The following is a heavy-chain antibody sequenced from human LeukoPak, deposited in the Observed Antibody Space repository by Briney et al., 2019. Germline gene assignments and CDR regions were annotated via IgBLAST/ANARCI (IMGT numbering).Heavy chain of an antibody. CDR1: GGSISRYY. J-gene: IGHJ4*01. CDR3: ARDGGPLYGSGSYALDY. D-gene: IGHD3-10*01. Sequence: SETLSLTCSVSGGSISRYYWAWIRQPAGKELEWIGRIYASGSTKYHPSLRSRVDMSVDTSKNQFSLNLHSVTAADTAVYYCARDGGPLYGSGSYALDYWGHGTLVTVSS. V-gene: IGHV4-4*07. CDR2: IYASGST.